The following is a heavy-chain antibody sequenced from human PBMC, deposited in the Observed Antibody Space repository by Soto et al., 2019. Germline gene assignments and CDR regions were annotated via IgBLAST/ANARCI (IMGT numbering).Heavy chain of an antibody. D-gene: IGHD5-12*01. CDR3: ARPSSRYSGYDSGAFDI. V-gene: IGHV4-59*08. Sequence: SETLSLTCTVSGGSISSYYWSWIRQPPGKGLEWIGYIYYSGSTNYNPSLKSRVTISVDTSKNQFSLKLSSVTAADTAVYYCARPSSRYSGYDSGAFDIWGQGTMVTVSS. J-gene: IGHJ3*02. CDR2: IYYSGST. CDR1: GGSISSYY.